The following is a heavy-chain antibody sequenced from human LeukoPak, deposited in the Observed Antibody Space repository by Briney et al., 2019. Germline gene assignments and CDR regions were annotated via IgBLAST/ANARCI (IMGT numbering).Heavy chain of an antibody. V-gene: IGHV3-49*04. CDR3: TRRWGSGSLTDY. CDR2: IRGKTSGGAT. D-gene: IGHD3-10*01. Sequence: GVLRLSCSASGFTFGDYIMTWVRQAPGKGLEWVGLIRGKTSGGATQYAASVKGRFTISRDDSKSIAYLQMNSLKTEDTAVYYCTRRWGSGSLTDYWGQGTLDTVSS. CDR1: GFTFGDYI. J-gene: IGHJ4*02.